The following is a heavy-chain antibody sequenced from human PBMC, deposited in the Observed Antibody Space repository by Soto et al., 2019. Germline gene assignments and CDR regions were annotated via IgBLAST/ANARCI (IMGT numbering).Heavy chain of an antibody. CDR1: GGSISSGDCF. Sequence: QVQLQESGPGLVKPSETLSLTCTVSGGSISSGDCFWMRLLQPPGKGLGWIGYIYYSGSTSYNPSLQSRVTISVDTSKTPSSLKLSFVTAADTAVYSCARPNNAPYGIDRWDQRTTVIVSS. D-gene: IGHD1-20*01. CDR2: IYYSGST. J-gene: IGHJ6*02. V-gene: IGHV4-30-4*01. CDR3: ARPNNAPYGIDR.